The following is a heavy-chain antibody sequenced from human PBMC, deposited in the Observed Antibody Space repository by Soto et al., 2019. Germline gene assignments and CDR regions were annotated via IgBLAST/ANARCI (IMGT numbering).Heavy chain of an antibody. CDR1: GGTFSSYA. CDR2: IIHIFGTA. V-gene: IGHV1-69*01. CDR3: ARVDRVVRGVSGYGMDV. D-gene: IGHD3-10*01. Sequence: QVQLVQSGAEVKKPGSSVKVSCKASGGTFSSYAISWVRQAPGQGLAWMGGIIHIFGTAIYAQKCQGRVTITADDSTSTSYMYLSSLRSEDTAVYYCARVDRVVRGVSGYGMDVWGQGTTVTVSS. J-gene: IGHJ6*02.